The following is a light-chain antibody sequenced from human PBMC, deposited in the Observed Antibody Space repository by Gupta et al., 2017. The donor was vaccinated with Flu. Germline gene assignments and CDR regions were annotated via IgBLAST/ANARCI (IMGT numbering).Light chain of an antibody. Sequence: QSITISCTGTSADVGAYKYVSWYQHHPGKAPKLMIYDVSHRPSGVSDRFSGSKSGNTASLTISGLQAEDEADYYCCSYISSSTVFGGGTKVTVL. CDR1: SADVGAYKY. CDR2: DVS. V-gene: IGLV2-14*03. J-gene: IGLJ2*01. CDR3: CSYISSSTV.